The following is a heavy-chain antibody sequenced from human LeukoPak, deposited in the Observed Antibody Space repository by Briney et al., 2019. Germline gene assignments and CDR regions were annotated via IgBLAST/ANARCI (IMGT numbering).Heavy chain of an antibody. CDR1: GYTFTGYY. D-gene: IGHD5-24*01. CDR2: INPNSGGT. V-gene: IGHV1-2*02. Sequence: ASVKVSCKASGYTFTGYYMHWVRQAPGQGLEWMGWINPNSGGTNYARKFQGRVTMTRDTSISTAYMELSRLRSDDTAVYYCARVEMATIGAFDYWGQGTLVTVSS. J-gene: IGHJ4*02. CDR3: ARVEMATIGAFDY.